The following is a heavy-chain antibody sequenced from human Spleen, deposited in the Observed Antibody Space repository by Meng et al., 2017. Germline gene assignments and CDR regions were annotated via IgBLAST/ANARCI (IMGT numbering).Heavy chain of an antibody. CDR1: GGSFSDYY. Sequence: QWQLQQWGAGLLKPSEPLSLTCVVSGGSFSDYYWSWTRHPPGKGLEWIGEINHRGNTNYNSFLESRVTISVDTSQNSLSLKLSSVTAADSAVYYCARGPTTMAHDFDYWGQGTLVTVSS. CDR3: ARGPTTMAHDFDY. D-gene: IGHD4-11*01. J-gene: IGHJ4*02. CDR2: INHRGNT. V-gene: IGHV4-34*01.